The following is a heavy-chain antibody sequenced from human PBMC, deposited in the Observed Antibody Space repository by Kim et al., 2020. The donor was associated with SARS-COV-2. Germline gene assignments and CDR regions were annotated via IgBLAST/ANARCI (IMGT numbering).Heavy chain of an antibody. Sequence: GESLKISCKGSGYSFTSYWIGWVRQMPGKGLEWMGITYPGDSDIRYSPSFQGQVTISADKSISTAYLQWSSLEASDTAMYYCVSGGYSGYGTFDHWGQGTLVTVSS. D-gene: IGHD5-12*01. CDR1: GYSFTSYW. CDR2: TYPGDSDI. J-gene: IGHJ4*02. CDR3: VSGGYSGYGTFDH. V-gene: IGHV5-51*01.